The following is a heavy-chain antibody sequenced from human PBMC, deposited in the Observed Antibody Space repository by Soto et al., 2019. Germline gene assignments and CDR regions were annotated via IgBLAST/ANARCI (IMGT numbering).Heavy chain of an antibody. D-gene: IGHD3-3*01. CDR3: AKQGYDFWSGYLPDYYYYYYGMDV. CDR2: IYYSGST. CDR1: GGSISSGGYY. Sequence: SETLSLTCTVSGGSISSGGYYWSWIRQHPGKGLEWIGYIYYSGSTYYNPSLKSRVTISVDTSKNQFSLKLSSVTAADTAVYYCAKQGYDFWSGYLPDYYYYYYGMDVWGQGTTVTVS. J-gene: IGHJ6*02. V-gene: IGHV4-31*03.